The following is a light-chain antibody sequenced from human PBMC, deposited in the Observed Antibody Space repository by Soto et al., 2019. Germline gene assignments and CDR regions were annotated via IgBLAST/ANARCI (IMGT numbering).Light chain of an antibody. CDR3: SSYTTGSTLYV. CDR2: EVS. CDR1: SNDIGAYKY. J-gene: IGLJ1*01. Sequence: QFALTQPASVSGSPGQSITIPCTGSSNDIGAYKYVSWYQQYPGKAPKLIIFEVSNRPSGVSNRFSGSKSGNTASLTIAGLQAEDEADYHCSSYTTGSTLYVFGGGTKVTVL. V-gene: IGLV2-14*01.